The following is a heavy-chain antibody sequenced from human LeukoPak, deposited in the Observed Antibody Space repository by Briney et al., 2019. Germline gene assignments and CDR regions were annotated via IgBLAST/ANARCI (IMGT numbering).Heavy chain of an antibody. CDR1: GFTFSSYG. V-gene: IGHV3-33*01. CDR2: IWYDGSNK. J-gene: IGHJ3*02. CDR3: AREPPGYCSSTSCYRDAFDI. D-gene: IGHD2-2*02. Sequence: GGSLRLPCAASGFTFSSYGMHWVRQAPGKGLEWVAVIWYDGSNKYYADSVKGRFTISRDNSKNTLYLQMNSLRAEDTAVYYCAREPPGYCSSTSCYRDAFDIWGQGTMVTVSS.